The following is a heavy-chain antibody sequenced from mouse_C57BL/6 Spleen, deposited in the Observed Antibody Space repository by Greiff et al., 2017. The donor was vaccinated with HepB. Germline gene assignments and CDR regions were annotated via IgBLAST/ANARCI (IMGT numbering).Heavy chain of an antibody. D-gene: IGHD1-1*01. CDR1: GFTFSDYG. J-gene: IGHJ1*03. Sequence: EVKLMESGGGLVKPGGSLKLSCAASGFTFSDYGMHWVRQAPEKGLEWVAYISSGSSTIYYADTVKGRFTISRDNAKNTLFLQMTSLRSEATAIDYCAMSEYYGSSSNWYFDVWGTGTTVTVSS. CDR3: AMSEYYGSSSNWYFDV. V-gene: IGHV5-17*01. CDR2: ISSGSSTI.